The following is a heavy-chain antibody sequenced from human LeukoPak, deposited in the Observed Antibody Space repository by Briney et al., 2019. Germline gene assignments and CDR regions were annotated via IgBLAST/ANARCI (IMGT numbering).Heavy chain of an antibody. V-gene: IGHV1-2*02. Sequence: HRASVKVSCKASGYTFTGYYMHWVRQAPGQGLEWMGWINPNSGGTNYAQKFQGRVTMTRDTSISTAYMELSRLRSDDTAVYYCARSPSGSLRGDYWGQGTLVTVSS. CDR1: GYTFTGYY. D-gene: IGHD1-26*01. CDR3: ARSPSGSLRGDY. CDR2: INPNSGGT. J-gene: IGHJ4*02.